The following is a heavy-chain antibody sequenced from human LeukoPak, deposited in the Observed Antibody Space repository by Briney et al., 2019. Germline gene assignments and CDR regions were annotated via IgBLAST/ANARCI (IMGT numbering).Heavy chain of an antibody. CDR1: GGSISSSSYY. D-gene: IGHD6-13*01. CDR3: ARDYSSRPMDV. V-gene: IGHV4-61*01. CDR2: IYYSGST. Sequence: SETLSLTCTVSGGSISSSSYYWSWIRQPPGKGLEWIGYIYYSGSTNYNPSLKSRVTISVDTSKNQFSLKLSSVTAADTAVYYCARDYSSRPMDVWGKGTTVTVSS. J-gene: IGHJ6*04.